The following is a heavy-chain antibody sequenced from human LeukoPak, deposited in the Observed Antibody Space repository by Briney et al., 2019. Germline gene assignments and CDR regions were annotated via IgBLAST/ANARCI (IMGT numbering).Heavy chain of an antibody. V-gene: IGHV1-69*05. CDR3: ARGGGYGDLRLDP. CDR1: GGTFSSYA. CDR2: IIPIFGTA. Sequence: SVKVSCKASGGTFSSYAISWVRQAPGQGLEWMGGIIPIFGTANYVQKFQGRVTITTDESTSTAYMELSSLRSEDTAVYYCARGGGYGDLRLDPWGQGTLVTVSS. J-gene: IGHJ5*02. D-gene: IGHD4-17*01.